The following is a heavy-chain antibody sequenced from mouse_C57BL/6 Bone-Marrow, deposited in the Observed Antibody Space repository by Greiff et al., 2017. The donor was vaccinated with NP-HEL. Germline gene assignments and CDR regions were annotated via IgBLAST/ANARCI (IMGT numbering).Heavy chain of an antibody. CDR3: ARRDYYGKRGPFDY. Sequence: QVQLKQSGPELVKPGASVKISCKASGYAFSSSWMNWVKQRPGKGLEWIGRIYPGDGDTNYNGKFKGKATLTADKSSSTAYMQLSSLTSEDSAVYFCARRDYYGKRGPFDYWGQGTTLTVSS. V-gene: IGHV1-82*01. D-gene: IGHD1-1*01. CDR2: IYPGDGDT. CDR1: GYAFSSSW. J-gene: IGHJ2*01.